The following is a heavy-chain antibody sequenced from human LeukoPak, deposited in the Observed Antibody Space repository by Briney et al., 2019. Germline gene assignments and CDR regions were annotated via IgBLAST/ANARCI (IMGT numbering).Heavy chain of an antibody. Sequence: PGGSLRLSCAASGFTFSDFGMNWVRQAPGKGLEWVASIKGDETEKHYVDSLKGRFTISRDNAENSLSLQMNSLTVEDTAVYFCARGRFFYGWGIDVWGQGTTVIVSS. CDR3: ARGRFFYGWGIDV. V-gene: IGHV3-7*01. CDR1: GFTFSDFG. D-gene: IGHD2/OR15-2a*01. CDR2: IKGDETEK. J-gene: IGHJ6*02.